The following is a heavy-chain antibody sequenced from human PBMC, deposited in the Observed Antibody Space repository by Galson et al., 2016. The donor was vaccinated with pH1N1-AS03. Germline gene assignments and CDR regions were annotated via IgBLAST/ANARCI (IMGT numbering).Heavy chain of an antibody. CDR3: AKDYATGWCNWFDP. Sequence: SLRLSCAASGFNFADYGIHWVRQAPGKGLEWVAMIRLDETEIYYGDSVKGRFTISRDNFKNTVYLHMNSLTPEDTAFYYCAKDYATGWCNWFDPWGQGTLVTVSS. D-gene: IGHD2-21*01. J-gene: IGHJ5*02. V-gene: IGHV3-30*02. CDR2: IRLDETEI. CDR1: GFNFADYG.